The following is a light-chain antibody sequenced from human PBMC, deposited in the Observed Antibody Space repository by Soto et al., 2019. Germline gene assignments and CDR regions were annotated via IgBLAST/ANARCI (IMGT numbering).Light chain of an antibody. CDR3: GTWDSSLSAWV. CDR1: SSNIGNNY. J-gene: IGLJ3*02. V-gene: IGLV1-51*01. CDR2: DNN. Sequence: QSVLTQPPSVSAAPGQKVTISCSGSSSNIGNNYVSWYQQLPGTAPKVLIYDNNKRPSGIPDRLSGSKSGTSATLGITGLQTGDEADYYCGTWDSSLSAWVFGGGTKVTVL.